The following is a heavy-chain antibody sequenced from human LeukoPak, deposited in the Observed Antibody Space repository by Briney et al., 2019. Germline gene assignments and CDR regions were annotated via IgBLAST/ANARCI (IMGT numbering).Heavy chain of an antibody. Sequence: PGGSLRLSCAASGFTVSSNYMSWVRQAPGKGLEWVSVIYSGGSTYYADSVKGRFTISRDNSKNTLYLQMNSLRAEDMAVYYCARGGYCSGGSCYSDYYYYYMDVWGKGTTVTISS. CDR3: ARGGYCSGGSCYSDYYYYYMDV. D-gene: IGHD2-15*01. CDR2: IYSGGST. CDR1: GFTVSSNY. J-gene: IGHJ6*03. V-gene: IGHV3-53*01.